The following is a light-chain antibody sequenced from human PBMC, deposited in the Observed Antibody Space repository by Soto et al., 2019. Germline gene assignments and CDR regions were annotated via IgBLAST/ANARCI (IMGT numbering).Light chain of an antibody. J-gene: IGLJ3*02. Sequence: QSVLTQPPSASGTPGQRGTISCSGSSSNIVSNTVNWYQQLPGTAPKLLIYSNNQRPSGVPDRFSGSKSGTSASLAISVLQSEDEADYYCAAWDDSLNGGVFGGGTKVTVL. CDR3: AAWDDSLNGGV. CDR2: SNN. V-gene: IGLV1-44*01. CDR1: SSNIVSNT.